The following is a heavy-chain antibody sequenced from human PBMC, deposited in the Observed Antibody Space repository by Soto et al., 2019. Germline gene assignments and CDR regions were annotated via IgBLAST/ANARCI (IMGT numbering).Heavy chain of an antibody. CDR1: GFTFSSYA. CDR3: ATYLQLSGWFGLYYFDY. D-gene: IGHD6-19*01. Sequence: EVQLLESGGGLVQPGGSLRLSCAASGFTFSSYAMSWGRQAPGKGLEWVSGIVGIGASTYYADSVKGRFTISRDNSKNTLLLHMDSLRAEDTAVYYCATYLQLSGWFGLYYFDYWGQGTLVAVSS. V-gene: IGHV3-23*01. CDR2: IVGIGAST. J-gene: IGHJ4*02.